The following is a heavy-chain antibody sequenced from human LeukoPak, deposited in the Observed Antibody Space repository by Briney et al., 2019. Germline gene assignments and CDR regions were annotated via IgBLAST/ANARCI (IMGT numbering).Heavy chain of an antibody. Sequence: ASVKVSCKASGYTFTRYDVKWVRQAPGQGFEYMGWLIPDTGKTGYVQKFQGRVTMTSDNSIVTAFMELSGLRSDDTAVYYCARGLSTVLLHTLTGISDQPDLDFWGQGTLVTVSS. V-gene: IGHV1-8*01. D-gene: IGHD3-9*01. J-gene: IGHJ4*02. CDR1: GYTFTRYD. CDR3: ARGLSTVLLHTLTGISDQPDLDF. CDR2: LIPDTGKT.